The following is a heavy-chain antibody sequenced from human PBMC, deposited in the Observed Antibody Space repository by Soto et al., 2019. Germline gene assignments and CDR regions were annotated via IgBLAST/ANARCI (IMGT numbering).Heavy chain of an antibody. CDR3: ARGFTAGKGSPPDY. Sequence: EVRLLESGGGLVQPGGSLRLSCAASGFTFGNYAMTWVPQAPGKGLEGVSGLNGSGGSTFSADSLKGRFAISRDNSKNTLYLQMNSLRDGDTAVYYCARGFTAGKGSPPDYWGQGTLVTVSS. CDR2: LNGSGGST. D-gene: IGHD3-10*01. V-gene: IGHV3-23*01. CDR1: GFTFGNYA. J-gene: IGHJ4*02.